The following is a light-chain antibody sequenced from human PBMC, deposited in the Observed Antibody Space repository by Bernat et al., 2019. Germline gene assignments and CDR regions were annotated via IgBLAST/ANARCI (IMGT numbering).Light chain of an antibody. CDR1: QSVSSSC. CDR2: GAS. V-gene: IGKV3-20*01. CDR3: QQYGSAPTT. J-gene: IGKJ5*01. Sequence: EIVLTQSPGTLSLSPGERATLSCRASQSVSSSCLAWYLQKPGQAPRLLIYGASNRATGIPDRLSGSGSGTDFSLTISRLEPEDFAVYYCQQYGSAPTTFGQGTRLEIK.